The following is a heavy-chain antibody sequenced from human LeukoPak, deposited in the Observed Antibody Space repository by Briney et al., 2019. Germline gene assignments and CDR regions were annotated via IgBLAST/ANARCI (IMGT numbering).Heavy chain of an antibody. D-gene: IGHD3-3*02. V-gene: IGHV1-18*01. CDR1: GYTFKNYG. CDR3: ARSISSPWPPYYYYMDV. CDR2: VGVYNGKT. J-gene: IGHJ6*03. Sequence: GASVKVSCKASGYTFKNYGISWVRQAPGQGLGWMGWVGVYNGKTKSAQNLQGRVSLTTDTSTSTAYMELRSLRSDDTAVYYCARSISSPWPPYYYYMDVWGKGTTVTVSS.